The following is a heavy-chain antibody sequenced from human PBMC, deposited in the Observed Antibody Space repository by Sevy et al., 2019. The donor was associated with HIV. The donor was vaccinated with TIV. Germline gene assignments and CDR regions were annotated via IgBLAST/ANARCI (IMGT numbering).Heavy chain of an antibody. J-gene: IGHJ4*02. D-gene: IGHD2-8*01. Sequence: SETLSLTCTVSGGSVSSGSYYWSWIRQPPGKGLEWIGYIYYSGSTNYNPSLKSRVTISVDTFKNQFSLKLSSVTAADTAVYYCASIERYCTNGVCSHFDYWGQGTLVTVSS. CDR1: GGSVSSGSYY. CDR3: ASIERYCTNGVCSHFDY. V-gene: IGHV4-61*01. CDR2: IYYSGST.